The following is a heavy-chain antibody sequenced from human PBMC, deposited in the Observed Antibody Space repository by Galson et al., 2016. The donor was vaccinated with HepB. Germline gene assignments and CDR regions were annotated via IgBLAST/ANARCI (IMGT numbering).Heavy chain of an antibody. CDR1: GYTFTGYY. J-gene: IGHJ4*02. Sequence: SVKVSCKASGYTFTGYYIHWVRQAPGQGLEWMGWINPYNSDTNYAQKFQGRVTMTRGTSISTAYMDLNRLRSDDSAVYYCARGEVVVTGILAVRYFDYWGRGTLVTVSS. D-gene: IGHD2-21*02. CDR3: ARGEVVVTGILAVRYFDY. V-gene: IGHV1-2*02. CDR2: INPYNSDT.